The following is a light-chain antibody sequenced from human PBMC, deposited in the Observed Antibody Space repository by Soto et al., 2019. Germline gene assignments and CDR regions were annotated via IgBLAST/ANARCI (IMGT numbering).Light chain of an antibody. Sequence: QSVLTQPPSVAGAPGQTVTISCTRMRFNIGAGSGVRWCQRRTGAGGKLLIYINRNRASGVPERFSGCKSGSIASLAITGLQAEDEADYYCQSYDISVSGSYVCGT. V-gene: IGLV1-40*01. CDR1: RFNIGAGSG. CDR2: INR. J-gene: IGLJ1*01. CDR3: QSYDISVSGSYV.